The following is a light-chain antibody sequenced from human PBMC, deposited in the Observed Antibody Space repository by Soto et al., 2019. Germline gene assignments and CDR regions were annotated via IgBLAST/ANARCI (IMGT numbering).Light chain of an antibody. J-gene: IGLJ7*01. CDR3: AAWDDSLNGAV. CDR2: SNN. Sequence: QSVLTQPPSASGTPGQRVTISCSGSSSNIGSNTVNWYQQPPGTAPKLLIYSNNQRPSGVPDRFSGSKSGTSASLAISGLQSEDEADYYCAAWDDSLNGAVFGGGTQLTV. CDR1: SSNIGSNT. V-gene: IGLV1-44*01.